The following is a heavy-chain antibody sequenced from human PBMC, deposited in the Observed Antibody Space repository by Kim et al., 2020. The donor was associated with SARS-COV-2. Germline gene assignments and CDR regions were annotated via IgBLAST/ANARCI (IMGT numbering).Heavy chain of an antibody. J-gene: IGHJ4*02. D-gene: IGHD6-19*01. CDR3: AKGYTVAGKSHSFDY. Sequence: ADAVQGRFTLSRDNSKNTLSLQMNSLRVDDTAVYFCAKGYTVAGKSHSFDYWGQGSLVIVSS. V-gene: IGHV3-23*01.